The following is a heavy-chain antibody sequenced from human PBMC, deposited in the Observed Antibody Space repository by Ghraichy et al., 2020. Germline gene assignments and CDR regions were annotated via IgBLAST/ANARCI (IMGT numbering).Heavy chain of an antibody. V-gene: IGHV3-30*18. CDR1: GFTFSSYG. D-gene: IGHD2-2*02. J-gene: IGHJ6*03. CDR3: AKEDIVVVPAAISWLRRKNYYMDV. CDR2: ISYDGSNK. Sequence: GGSLRLSCAASGFTFSSYGMHWVRQAPGKGLEWVAVISYDGSNKYYADSVKGRFTISRDNSKNTLYLQMNSLRAEDTAVYYCAKEDIVVVPAAISWLRRKNYYMDVWGKGTTVTVSS.